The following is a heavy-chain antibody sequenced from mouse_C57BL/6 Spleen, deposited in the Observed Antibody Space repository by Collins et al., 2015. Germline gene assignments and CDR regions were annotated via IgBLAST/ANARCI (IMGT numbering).Heavy chain of an antibody. D-gene: IGHD2-14*01. V-gene: IGHV1-18*01. J-gene: IGHJ4*01. CDR2: INPNNGGT. CDR1: GYTFTDYN. CDR3: AREAYRFHYYAMDY. Sequence: EVLLQQSGPELVKPGASVKIPCKASGYTFTDYNMDWVKQSHGKSLERIGDINPNNGGTPYNQKFRGKATLTVDKSSSTAYMELRSLTSEDTAVYYCAREAYRFHYYAMDYWGQGTSVTVSS.